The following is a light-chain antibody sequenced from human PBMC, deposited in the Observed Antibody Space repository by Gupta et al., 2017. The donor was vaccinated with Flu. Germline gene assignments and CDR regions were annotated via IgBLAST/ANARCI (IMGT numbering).Light chain of an antibody. CDR2: EVS. Sequence: TSSDVGSNNYVSWYQPHPGKAPILIISEVSKRPSGVSNRFSGSKSGNTASLTISALQAEDEADYYCNTDTSSSPYVFGTGTKVTVL. V-gene: IGLV2-14*01. CDR3: NTDTSSSPYV. J-gene: IGLJ1*01. CDR1: SSDVGSNNY.